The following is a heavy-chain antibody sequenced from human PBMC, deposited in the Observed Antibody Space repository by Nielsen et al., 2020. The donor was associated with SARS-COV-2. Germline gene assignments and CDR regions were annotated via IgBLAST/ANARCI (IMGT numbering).Heavy chain of an antibody. CDR1: GFTFSSYA. J-gene: IGHJ5*02. D-gene: IGHD3-22*01. V-gene: IGHV3-23*01. CDR3: ARVGIYDSSGYGFDP. CDR2: ISGSGGST. Sequence: GESLKISCAASGFTFSSYAMSWVRQAPGKGPEWVSAISGSGGSTYYADSVKGRFTISRDNSKNTLYPQMNSLRAEDTAVYYCARVGIYDSSGYGFDPWGQGTLVTVSS.